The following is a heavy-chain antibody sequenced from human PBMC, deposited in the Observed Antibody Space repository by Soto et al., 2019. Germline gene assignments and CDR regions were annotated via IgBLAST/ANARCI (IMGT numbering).Heavy chain of an antibody. CDR1: GGTFSSYA. CDR3: AREEGYYYEPGAWFDP. CDR2: IIPIFGTA. Sequence: QVQLVQSGAEVKKPGSSVKVSCKASGGTFSSYAISWVRQAPGQGLEWMGGIIPIFGTANYAQKFHGRVTIAEDESTSTAYMELSSLRSEDTAVYYCAREEGYYYEPGAWFDPWGQGTLVTVSS. V-gene: IGHV1-69*01. J-gene: IGHJ5*02. D-gene: IGHD3-22*01.